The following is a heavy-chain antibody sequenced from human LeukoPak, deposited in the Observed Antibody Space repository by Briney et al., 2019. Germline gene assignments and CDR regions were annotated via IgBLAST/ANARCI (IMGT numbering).Heavy chain of an antibody. CDR2: ISAFSGNT. CDR3: ARGQRGYSYDAFDI. CDR1: GYTFTSYG. J-gene: IGHJ3*02. D-gene: IGHD5-18*01. Sequence: ASVKVSCKASGYTFTSYGISWGRQAPGQGLGWMGWISAFSGNTNNAQNHHGRVTMTTDTSTSTAYMELRSMRSDDTAVYYCARGQRGYSYDAFDIWGQGTMVTVSS. V-gene: IGHV1-18*01.